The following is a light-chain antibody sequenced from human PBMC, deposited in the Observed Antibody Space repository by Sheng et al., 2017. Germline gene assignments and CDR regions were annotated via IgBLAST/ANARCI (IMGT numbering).Light chain of an antibody. CDR1: SSDVGGYNL. CDR2: DDS. CDR3: CSYAGSTTWV. Sequence: QSALTQPASVSGSPGQSITISCTGTSSDVGGYNLVSWYQQHPGKAPKLIIYDDSKRPSGVSNRFSASKSGNTASLTISGLQAEDEAHYSCCSYAGSTTWVFGGGTKLTVL. J-gene: IGLJ3*02. V-gene: IGLV2-23*01.